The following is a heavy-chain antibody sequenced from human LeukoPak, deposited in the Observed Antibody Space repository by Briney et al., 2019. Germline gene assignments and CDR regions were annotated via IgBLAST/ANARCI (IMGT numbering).Heavy chain of an antibody. CDR3: AKDQAVLSLDY. Sequence: GGSLRLSCAASGFTFTTYWMSWVRQAPGKGLEWVANIKQDGTERYYADSVKGRFTISRDNSKNTLYLQMNSLRAEDTAVYYCAKDQAVLSLDYWGQGTLVTVSS. D-gene: IGHD3-3*01. V-gene: IGHV3-7*01. CDR2: IKQDGTER. J-gene: IGHJ4*02. CDR1: GFTFTTYW.